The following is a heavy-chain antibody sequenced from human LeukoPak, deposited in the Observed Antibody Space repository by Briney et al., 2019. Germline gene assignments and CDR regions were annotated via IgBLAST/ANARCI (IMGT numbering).Heavy chain of an antibody. Sequence: GGSLRLSCAASGFIFGTYRMSWVRQAPGKGLEWVANIKQDGSEKYYADSVKGRFTISRDNSKNTLYLQMNSLRAEDTAVYYCAKDLYGEDFDYWGQGTLVTVSS. CDR1: GFIFGTYR. CDR3: AKDLYGEDFDY. V-gene: IGHV3-7*01. D-gene: IGHD4-17*01. CDR2: IKQDGSEK. J-gene: IGHJ4*02.